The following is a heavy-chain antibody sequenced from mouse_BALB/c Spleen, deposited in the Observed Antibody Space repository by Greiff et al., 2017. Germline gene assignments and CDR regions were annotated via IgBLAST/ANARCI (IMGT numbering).Heavy chain of an antibody. D-gene: IGHD2-4*01. CDR2: IYPGNGDT. J-gene: IGHJ3*01. CDR1: GYTFTSYN. V-gene: IGHV1-12*01. Sequence: QVQLQQPGAELVKPGASVKMSCKASGYTFTSYNMHWVKQTPGQGLEWIGAIYPGNGDTSYNQKFKGKATLTADKSSSTAYMQLSSLTSEDSAVYYCARTDYDYAWFAYWGQGTLVTVSA. CDR3: ARTDYDYAWFAY.